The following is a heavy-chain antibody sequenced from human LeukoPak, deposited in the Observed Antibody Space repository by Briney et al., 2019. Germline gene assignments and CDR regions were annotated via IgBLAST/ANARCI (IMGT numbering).Heavy chain of an antibody. V-gene: IGHV1-69*13. CDR3: ARATVTSYNWFDP. CDR1: GGTFSSYA. D-gene: IGHD4-17*01. CDR2: ISPIFGTA. Sequence: SVKVSCKASGGTFSSYAISWVRQAPGQGLEWMGGISPIFGTANYAQKFQGRVTITADESTSTAYMELSSLTSDDTAMYYCARATVTSYNWFDPWGQGSLVTVSS. J-gene: IGHJ5*02.